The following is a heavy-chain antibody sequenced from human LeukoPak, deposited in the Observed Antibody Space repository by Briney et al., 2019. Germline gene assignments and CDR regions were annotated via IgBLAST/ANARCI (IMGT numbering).Heavy chain of an antibody. J-gene: IGHJ2*01. CDR3: ARTPADWYFDL. CDR2: IKRDGSEK. CDR1: GFTFSSYN. Sequence: GGSLRLSCAASGFTFSSYNMSWVRQAPGRGLEWVANIKRDGSEKYYVDSVKGRFTISRDNAKNSLDLQLNSLRVEDTAVYYCARTPADWYFDLWGRGTLVTVSS. V-gene: IGHV3-7*01.